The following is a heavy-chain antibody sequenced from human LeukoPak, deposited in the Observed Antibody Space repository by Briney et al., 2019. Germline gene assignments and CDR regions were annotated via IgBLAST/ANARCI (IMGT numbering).Heavy chain of an antibody. D-gene: IGHD3-16*01. CDR3: ARYDVWGTYSAFDY. CDR1: GGSISSYY. V-gene: IGHV4-59*08. J-gene: IGHJ4*02. CDR2: IYYSGST. Sequence: PSETLSLTCTVSGGSISSYYWSWIRQPPGKGLEWIGYIYYSGSTTYNPSLKSRVTISVDTSKNQFSLKLRSVTAADTAVYYCARYDVWGTYSAFDYWGQGTLVTVSS.